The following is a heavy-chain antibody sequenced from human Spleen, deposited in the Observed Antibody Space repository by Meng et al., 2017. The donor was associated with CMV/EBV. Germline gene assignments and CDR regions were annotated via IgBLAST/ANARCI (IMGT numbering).Heavy chain of an antibody. V-gene: IGHV4-30-4*08. CDR2: IYYSGST. J-gene: IGHJ5*02. Sequence: SGNYYWSWIRQSPGRGLEWIGYIYYSGSTYSYNPSLKSRLHMSVDMSKNQFSLKLSSVSAADTAMYYCARGPAALLVPAAPNWFDPWGQGALVTVSS. CDR1: SGNYY. CDR3: ARGPAALLVPAAPNWFDP. D-gene: IGHD2-2*01.